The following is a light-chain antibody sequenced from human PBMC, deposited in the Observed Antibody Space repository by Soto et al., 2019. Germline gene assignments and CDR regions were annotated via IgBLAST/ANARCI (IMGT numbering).Light chain of an antibody. CDR1: QSISSY. CDR3: QQSYSTPYT. CDR2: AAS. J-gene: IGKJ2*01. V-gene: IGKV1-39*01. Sequence: DIQMTQSPSSLSASVGDRVTITCRASQSISSYLNWYQQKPGKAPKLLIYAASSLQRGVPSRFSGSGSGTDVTLTISSLQPEDFATYYCQQSYSTPYTFGQGTKLEIK.